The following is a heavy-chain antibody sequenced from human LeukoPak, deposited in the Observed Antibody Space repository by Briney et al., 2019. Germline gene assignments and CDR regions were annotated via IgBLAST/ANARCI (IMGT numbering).Heavy chain of an antibody. Sequence: GGSLRLSCTASGLTLSNYWMIWVWQAPGKGLGWVAVIWNDGSNKKYADSVKGRFIISRVSSKNTLYLQMNSLRDEDTAVYYCARVGSGSYFLDGFDIWGQGTLVTVSS. V-gene: IGHV3-33*08. CDR1: GLTLSNYW. D-gene: IGHD1-26*01. J-gene: IGHJ3*02. CDR3: ARVGSGSYFLDGFDI. CDR2: IWNDGSNK.